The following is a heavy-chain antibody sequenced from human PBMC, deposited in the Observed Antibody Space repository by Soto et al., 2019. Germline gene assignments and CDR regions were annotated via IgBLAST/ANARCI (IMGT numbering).Heavy chain of an antibody. CDR1: GVSFSSYY. Sequence: SETLSLTCTVSGVSFSSYYWSWIRQPPGKGLEWIGYIHYSGVTSYNPSLKSRVAISVETSKNQFSLKLSSVTAADTAVYYYGRKSRPPGILPVYYRLFDIGGKGKMVTVS. V-gene: IGHV4-59*08. CDR2: IHYSGVT. CDR3: GRKSRPPGILPVYYRLFDI. D-gene: IGHD3-9*01. J-gene: IGHJ3*02.